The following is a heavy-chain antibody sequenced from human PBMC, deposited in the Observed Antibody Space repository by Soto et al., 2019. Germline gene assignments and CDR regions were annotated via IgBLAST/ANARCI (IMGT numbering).Heavy chain of an antibody. Sequence: QVQLQQWGAGLLKPSETLSLTCAVYGGSFSGYYWSWIRQPPGKGLEWIGEINHSGSTNYNPYLKSRVTISGDTSKNQFSLKLSSVTAADTAVYYCARRDVNYYGSGSYHDWGQGTLVTVSS. D-gene: IGHD3-10*01. CDR1: GGSFSGYY. CDR3: ARRDVNYYGSGSYHD. CDR2: INHSGST. V-gene: IGHV4-34*01. J-gene: IGHJ4*02.